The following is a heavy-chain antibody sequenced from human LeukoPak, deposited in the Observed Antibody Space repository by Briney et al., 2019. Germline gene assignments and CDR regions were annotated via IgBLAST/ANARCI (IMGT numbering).Heavy chain of an antibody. D-gene: IGHD4-23*01. CDR2: IYHSGST. Sequence: SETLSLTCAVSGGTFSNSNWWSWVRQPPGKGLEWIGEIYHSGSTNNNPSLKSRVTISVDKSNNQFSLKLSSVTAADTAVYYCARGEPSTVRWYYYYGMDVWGQGTTVTVSS. CDR1: GGTFSNSNW. V-gene: IGHV4-4*02. CDR3: ARGEPSTVRWYYYYGMDV. J-gene: IGHJ6*02.